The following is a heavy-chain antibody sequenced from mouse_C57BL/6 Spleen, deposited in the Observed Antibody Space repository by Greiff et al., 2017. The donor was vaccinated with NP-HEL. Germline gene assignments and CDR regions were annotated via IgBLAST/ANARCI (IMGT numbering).Heavy chain of an antibody. D-gene: IGHD2-5*01. J-gene: IGHJ4*01. CDR2: IWSGGST. CDR3: ARNLPAYYSNPCYAMDY. Sequence: QVQLQQSGPGLVQPSQSLSITCTVSGFSLTSYGVHWVRQSPGKGLEWLGVIWSGGSTDYNAAFISRLSISKDNSKSQVFFKMNSLQADDTAIYYCARNLPAYYSNPCYAMDYWGQGTSVTVSS. V-gene: IGHV2-2*01. CDR1: GFSLTSYG.